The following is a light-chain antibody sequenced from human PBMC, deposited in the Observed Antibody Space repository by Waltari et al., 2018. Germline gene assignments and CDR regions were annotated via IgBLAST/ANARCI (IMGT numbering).Light chain of an antibody. J-gene: IGKJ2*01. Sequence: DIVMTQSPLSLSVTPGEPASISCRSSPSLLHSNGHYYLEWDLQKPGQSPQLLMYLTSHRASGAPDRFSGSGSGTDFTLKISRVEAEDVGVYYCMQPLQSPRTFGQGTKLEIK. CDR1: PSLLHSNGHYY. V-gene: IGKV2-28*01. CDR3: MQPLQSPRT. CDR2: LTS.